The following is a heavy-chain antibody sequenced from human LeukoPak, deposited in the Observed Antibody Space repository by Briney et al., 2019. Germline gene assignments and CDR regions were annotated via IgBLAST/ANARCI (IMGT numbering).Heavy chain of an antibody. CDR1: GYTFTGYY. CDR3: ARGEDYFDY. V-gene: IGHV1-8*02. CDR2: MNPNSGNT. Sequence: ASVKVSCKASGYTFTGYYMHWVRQAPGQGLEWMGWMNPNSGNTGYAQKFQGRVTMTRNTSISTAYMELSSLRSEDTAVYYCARGEDYFDYWGQGTLVTVSS. J-gene: IGHJ4*02.